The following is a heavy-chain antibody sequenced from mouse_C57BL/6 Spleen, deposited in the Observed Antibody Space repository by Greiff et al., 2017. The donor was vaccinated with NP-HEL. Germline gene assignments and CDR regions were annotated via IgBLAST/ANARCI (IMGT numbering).Heavy chain of an antibody. Sequence: EVKLVESGGGLVQPGGSLKLSCAASGFTFSDYYMYWVRQTPEKRLEWVAYISNGGGSTYYPDTVKGRFTISRDNAKNTLYLQMSRLKSEDTAMYYCARHGGLFRGFAYWGQGTLVTVSA. V-gene: IGHV5-12*01. CDR1: GFTFSDYY. J-gene: IGHJ3*01. D-gene: IGHD6-1*01. CDR2: ISNGGGST. CDR3: ARHGGLFRGFAY.